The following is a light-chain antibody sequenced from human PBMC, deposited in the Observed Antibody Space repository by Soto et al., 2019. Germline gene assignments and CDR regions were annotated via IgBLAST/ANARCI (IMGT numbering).Light chain of an antibody. J-gene: IGLJ3*02. CDR3: EAWDSSRSAGV. V-gene: IGLV1-51*01. CDR1: SANIGNKP. CDR2: DND. Sequence: QSVLTQPPSVSVAPGQKVTVACGGSSANIGNKPVAWYQHLPGPAPKLLIYDNDKRPSGISDRFSGSKSGTSATLAISGLETGDEADYYCEAWDSSRSAGVFGGGTKLTVL.